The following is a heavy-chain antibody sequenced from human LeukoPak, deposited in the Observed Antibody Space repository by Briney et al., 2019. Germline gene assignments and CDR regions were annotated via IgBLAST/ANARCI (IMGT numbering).Heavy chain of an antibody. J-gene: IGHJ4*02. Sequence: GGSLRLSCAASGFTFSSNAMNWVRQAPGKGLEWVSSISSSSSYIYYADSVKGRFTISRDNAKNSLYLQMNSLRAEDTAVYYCAKDVSHSSGCPGGYWGQGTLVTVSS. CDR2: ISSSSSYI. D-gene: IGHD6-19*01. V-gene: IGHV3-21*01. CDR1: GFTFSSNA. CDR3: AKDVSHSSGCPGGY.